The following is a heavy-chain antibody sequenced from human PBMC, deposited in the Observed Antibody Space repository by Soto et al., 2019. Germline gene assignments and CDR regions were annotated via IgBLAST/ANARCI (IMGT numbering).Heavy chain of an antibody. CDR1: GGSFRGFY. J-gene: IGHJ5*02. D-gene: IGHD6-13*01. V-gene: IGHV4-34*01. Sequence: SETLSLTCAVSGGSFRGFYWTWIRQSPGKGLEWLGDINHVGITNYNPSLKSRVSIPVDTSKSQFSLKLSSVTAADTAVYYCVRDVAAVGTDWFDPWGQGTLVTVSS. CDR3: VRDVAAVGTDWFDP. CDR2: INHVGIT.